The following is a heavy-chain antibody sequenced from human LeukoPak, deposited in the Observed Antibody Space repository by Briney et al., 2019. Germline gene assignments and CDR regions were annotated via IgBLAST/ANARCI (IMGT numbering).Heavy chain of an antibody. V-gene: IGHV3-15*01. Sequence: GGSLRLSCAASGFTFSDAWMSWVRQAPGKGLEWVGRIKSKTDGGTTDYAAPVKGRFTISRDDSKNTLYLQMNSLKTEDTAVYYCTTDAPGSSTVNSDYWGQGTLVTVSS. CDR2: IKSKTDGGTT. CDR1: GFTFSDAW. J-gene: IGHJ4*02. CDR3: TTDAPGSSTVNSDY. D-gene: IGHD4-17*01.